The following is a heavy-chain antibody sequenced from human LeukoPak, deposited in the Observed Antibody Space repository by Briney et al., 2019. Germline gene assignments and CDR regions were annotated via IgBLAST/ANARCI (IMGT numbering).Heavy chain of an antibody. D-gene: IGHD2-2*01. CDR2: IYTSGST. CDR3: ASLYRGNQLLVRRDAFDI. J-gene: IGHJ3*02. CDR1: GGSISSYY. Sequence: SETLSLTCTVSGGSISSYYWNWIRQPAGKGLEWIGRIYTSGSTNYNPSLKSRVTMSVDTSKNQFSLKLSSVTAADTAVYYCASLYRGNQLLVRRDAFDIWGQGTMVIVSS. V-gene: IGHV4-4*07.